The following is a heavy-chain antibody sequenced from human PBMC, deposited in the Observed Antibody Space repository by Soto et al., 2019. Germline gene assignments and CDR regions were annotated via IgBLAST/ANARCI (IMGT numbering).Heavy chain of an antibody. D-gene: IGHD3-10*02. CDR2: INPKFGDT. V-gene: IGHV1-2*02. CDR3: ARNMDYYYGRGSGNGHGV. J-gene: IGHJ6*02. CDR1: GYTFTAYH. Sequence: QVRLVQSGAEVKEPGDSVRVSCEASGYTFTAYHIHWVRQAPGQGLEWMGWINPKFGDTGYAQDFQGRVSMTSDMSSSTVYMELCRLTSDDTAIYYCARNMDYYYGRGSGNGHGVWGQGTTVTVFS.